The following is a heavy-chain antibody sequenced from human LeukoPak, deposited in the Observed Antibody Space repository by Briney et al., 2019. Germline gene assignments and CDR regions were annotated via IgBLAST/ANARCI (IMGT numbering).Heavy chain of an antibody. CDR1: GFTFSNFA. J-gene: IGHJ4*02. V-gene: IGHV3-23*01. Sequence: PGGSLRLSCAASGFTFSNFAMNWVRQAPGKGLEWVSGVTGSGGTTYYADSVRGRFTISRDNSKNTLYLQMNSLRAEDTAVYYCAKVVDSSAYYYDYWGQGTLVTVSS. CDR3: AKVVDSSAYYYDY. D-gene: IGHD3-22*01. CDR2: VTGSGGTT.